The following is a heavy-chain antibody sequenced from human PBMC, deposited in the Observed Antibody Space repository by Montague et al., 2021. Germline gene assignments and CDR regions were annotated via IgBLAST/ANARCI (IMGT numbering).Heavy chain of an antibody. D-gene: IGHD1-26*01. V-gene: IGHV3-33*01. Sequence: SLRLSCAASGFSFNVYGMHWIRQAPGKGLEWVAVVGHDGNYEKYADSVRGRFIVSRDNSRTTLYLQLNSLRAEDTAVYYCARGFRVGTYFDYLGQGTLVTVPS. CDR2: VGHDGNYE. J-gene: IGHJ4*02. CDR3: ARGFRVGTYFDY. CDR1: GFSFNVYG.